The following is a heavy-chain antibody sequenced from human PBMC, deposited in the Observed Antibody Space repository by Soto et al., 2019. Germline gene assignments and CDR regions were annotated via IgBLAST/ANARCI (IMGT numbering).Heavy chain of an antibody. V-gene: IGHV3-30-3*01. CDR3: ARDIVPIDYSKNPSHSDYGMDV. CDR2: ISYDGSNK. CDR1: GFTFSSYA. J-gene: IGHJ6*02. D-gene: IGHD4-4*01. Sequence: GGSLRLSCAASGFTFSSYAMHWVRQAPGKGLEWVAVISYDGSNKYYADSVKGRFTISRDNSKNTLYLQMNSLRAEDTAVYYCARDIVPIDYSKNPSHSDYGMDVWGQGTTVTVSS.